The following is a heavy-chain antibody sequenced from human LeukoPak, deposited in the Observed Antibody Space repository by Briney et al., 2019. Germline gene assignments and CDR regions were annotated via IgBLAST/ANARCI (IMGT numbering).Heavy chain of an antibody. J-gene: IGHJ5*02. CDR1: GYSLTELS. Sequence: GASVKVSCKVSGYSLTELSIHWVRQAPGKGLEWLGGFDPEDGEAVYAQNFQGRITMTEDTSTDTAYMELSSLRSEDTAVYYCTTVGNYYGSGGYYYWFDPWGQGTLATVSS. V-gene: IGHV1-24*01. CDR3: TTVGNYYGSGGYYYWFDP. D-gene: IGHD3-10*01. CDR2: FDPEDGEA.